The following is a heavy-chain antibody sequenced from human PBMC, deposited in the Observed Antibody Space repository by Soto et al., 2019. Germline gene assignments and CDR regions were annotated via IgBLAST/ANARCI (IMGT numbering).Heavy chain of an antibody. CDR3: ARRREWIQLVHQ. Sequence: PGGSMRLSCAASGFTFSTYWMHWVRQTPGKGLVWVSRIKSDESSTSYADSVKGRFTISRDNAKNTLYLQMNSLRPEDTAVYYCARRREWIQLVHQWGKGTLVTVSS. CDR2: IKSDESST. J-gene: IGHJ4*02. D-gene: IGHD5-18*01. V-gene: IGHV3-74*01. CDR1: GFTFSTYW.